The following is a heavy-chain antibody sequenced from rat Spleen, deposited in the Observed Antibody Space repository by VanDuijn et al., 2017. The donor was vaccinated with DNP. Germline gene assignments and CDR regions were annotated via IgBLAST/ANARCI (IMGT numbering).Heavy chain of an antibody. V-gene: IGHV3-1*01. D-gene: IGHD1-12*03. CDR1: GYPIISNY. J-gene: IGHJ1*01. Sequence: EVQLQESGPGLVKPSQSLSLTCSVTGYPIISNYWGWIRKFPGNKMEWIGHISYSGRTTYNPSLNSRISITRDTSKNQFFLQLNSVTTEDTATYYCARGNDGYYPDWYFDFWGPGTMVTVSS. CDR3: ARGNDGYYPDWYFDF. CDR2: ISYSGRT.